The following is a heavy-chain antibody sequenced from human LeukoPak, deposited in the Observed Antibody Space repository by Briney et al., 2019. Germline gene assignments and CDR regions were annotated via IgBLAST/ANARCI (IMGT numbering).Heavy chain of an antibody. CDR1: GYTFTSYG. V-gene: IGHV1-18*01. CDR2: ISAYNGNT. J-gene: IGHJ4*02. Sequence: ASVNVSCKASGYTFTSYGISWVRQAPGQGLEWMGWISAYNGNTNYAQKLQGRVTMTTDTSTSTAYMELRSLRSDDTAVYYCARDMEQLTDFDYWGQGTLVTVSS. CDR3: ARDMEQLTDFDY. D-gene: IGHD6-6*01.